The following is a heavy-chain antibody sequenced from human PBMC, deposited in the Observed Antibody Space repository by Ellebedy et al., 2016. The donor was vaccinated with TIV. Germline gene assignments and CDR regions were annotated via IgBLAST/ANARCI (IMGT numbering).Heavy chain of an antibody. V-gene: IGHV1-69*13. CDR2: IIPMPTTT. CDR1: GVTFRNYA. CDR3: AKRAREYSTSSYMYYFDY. D-gene: IGHD6-6*01. J-gene: IGHJ4*02. Sequence: ASVKVSCKASGVTFRNYAFHWARQAPGQGLEWMGAIIPMPTTTKYAQQFQGRVTISADESTNTAYLELTSLRSEDTALYYCAKRAREYSTSSYMYYFDYWGQGTLVTVSS.